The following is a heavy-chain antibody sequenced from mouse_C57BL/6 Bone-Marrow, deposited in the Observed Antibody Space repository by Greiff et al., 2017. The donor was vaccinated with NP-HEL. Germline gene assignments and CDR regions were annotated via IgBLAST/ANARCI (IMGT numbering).Heavy chain of an antibody. V-gene: IGHV1-7*01. CDR2: INPSSGYT. J-gene: IGHJ3*01. D-gene: IGHD1-1*01. CDR1: GYTFTSYW. Sequence: VQRVESGAELAKPGASVKLSCKASGYTFTSYWMHWVKQRPGQGLEWIGYINPSSGYTKYNQKFKDKATLTADKSSSTAYMQLSSLTYEDSAVYYCARGPHYYGSSQAWFAYWGQGTLVTVSA. CDR3: ARGPHYYGSSQAWFAY.